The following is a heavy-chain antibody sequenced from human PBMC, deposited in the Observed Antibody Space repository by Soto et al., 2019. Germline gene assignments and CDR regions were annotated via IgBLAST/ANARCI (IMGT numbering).Heavy chain of an antibody. J-gene: IGHJ5*02. D-gene: IGHD5-12*01. V-gene: IGHV4-34*01. CDR2: INHRGYT. CDR1: GGTFIGYY. CDR3: ARRDIGTTIGSDP. Sequence: ASETLSLTCAVYGGTFIGYYWTWIRPPPGKGLEWIGEINHRGYTNYNPSLKSRVTISIDTSKNQFSLKLTSVTAADTSVYYCARRDIGTTIGSDPWGRAPLVTSS.